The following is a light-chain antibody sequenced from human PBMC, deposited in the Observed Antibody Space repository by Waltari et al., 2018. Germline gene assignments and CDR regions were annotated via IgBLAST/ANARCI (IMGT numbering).Light chain of an antibody. CDR3: ATWDDGLSGWV. Sequence: QSVVTQPPSASGTPGQRVAISCSGRSSNIGDTFVYWYQQLPGTAPKLLIYRNNQRPSGVPDRFSGSKSGTSASLAISGLRSEDEADYYCATWDDGLSGWVFGGGTKLTVL. CDR1: SSNIGDTF. CDR2: RNN. J-gene: IGLJ3*02. V-gene: IGLV1-47*01.